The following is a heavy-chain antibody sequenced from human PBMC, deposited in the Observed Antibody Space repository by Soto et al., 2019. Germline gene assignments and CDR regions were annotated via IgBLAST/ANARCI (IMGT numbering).Heavy chain of an antibody. J-gene: IGHJ4*02. D-gene: IGHD3-10*01. Sequence: ASVKVSCKASGLTFPSDDIIWVRQTSGQGLEFLGWMNPSGANTGYTQKFKGRATFSWNTPTTTAYMELAGLTSEDTAVYYCAREVAPGSPNYDYWGLGTLVTVSS. CDR3: AREVAPGSPNYDY. CDR1: GLTFPSDD. V-gene: IGHV1-8*02. CDR2: MNPSGANT.